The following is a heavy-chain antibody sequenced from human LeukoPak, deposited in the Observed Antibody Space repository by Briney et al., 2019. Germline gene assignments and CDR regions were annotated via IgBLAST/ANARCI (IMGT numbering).Heavy chain of an antibody. D-gene: IGHD3-22*01. V-gene: IGHV4-61*09. CDR2: IYTSGST. Sequence: PSETLSLTCTVSGGSISSGSYYYNWIRQPAGKGLEWIGHIYTSGSTNYNPSLKSRVTISIDTSKNQFSLKLSSVTAADTAVYYCASTRSSGYYSRFSNTLDYWGQGTLVTVSS. CDR1: GGSISSGSYY. CDR3: ASTRSSGYYSRFSNTLDY. J-gene: IGHJ4*02.